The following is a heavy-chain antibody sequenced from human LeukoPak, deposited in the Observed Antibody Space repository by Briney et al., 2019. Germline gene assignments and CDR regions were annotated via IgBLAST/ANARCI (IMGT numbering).Heavy chain of an antibody. CDR1: GGSISTYY. J-gene: IGHJ4*02. CDR2: IYYSGGT. Sequence: SETLSLTCTVSGGSISTYYWTWIRQPPGKGLEWIGYIYYSGGTNYNPSLKSRVTMSVDASKNQFSLKLSSVTAADTAVYYCARDRGYSYDLDYWGQGTLVTVSS. D-gene: IGHD5-18*01. V-gene: IGHV4-59*01. CDR3: ARDRGYSYDLDY.